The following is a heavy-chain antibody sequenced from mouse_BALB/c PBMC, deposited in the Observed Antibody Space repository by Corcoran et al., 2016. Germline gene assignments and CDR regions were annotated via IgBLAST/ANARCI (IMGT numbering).Heavy chain of an antibody. CDR2: INTYTGEP. CDR1: GYTFTNYG. V-gene: IGHV9-3-1*01. J-gene: IGHJ3*01. D-gene: IGHD1-1*01. Sequence: QIQLVQSGPELKKPGETVKISCKASGYTFTNYGMNWVKQAPGKGLKWMGWINTYTGEPTYADDFKGRFAFSLETSASTAYLQINNLKNEDTATYFCAITSVVATFAYRGQGTLVTVSA. CDR3: AITSVVATFAY.